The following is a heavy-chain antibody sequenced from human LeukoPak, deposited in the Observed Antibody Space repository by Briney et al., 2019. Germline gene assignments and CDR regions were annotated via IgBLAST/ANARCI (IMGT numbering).Heavy chain of an antibody. D-gene: IGHD1-26*01. CDR3: ARDRLGGSYYVNYFDY. CDR1: GGSISSDNYY. V-gene: IGHV4-61*02. Sequence: SETLSLTCTVSGGSISSDNYYWSWIRQPAGKGLEWIGRIYTSGSTNYNPSLKSRVTISVDTSKNQFSLKLSSVTAADTAVYYCARDRLGGSYYVNYFDYWGQGTLGTVSS. J-gene: IGHJ4*02. CDR2: IYTSGST.